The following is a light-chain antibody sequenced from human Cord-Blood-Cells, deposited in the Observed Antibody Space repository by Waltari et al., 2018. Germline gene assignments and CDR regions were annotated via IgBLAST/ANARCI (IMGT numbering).Light chain of an antibody. Sequence: QSALTQPPSVSGSPGQSVTISCTGTSSDVGSYNRVSWYQQPPGTAPKLMIYEVSNRPSGVHDRFSGSKSGNTASLTISGLQAEDEADYYCSSYTSSSFVVFGGGTKLTVL. J-gene: IGLJ2*01. CDR3: SSYTSSSFVV. V-gene: IGLV2-18*02. CDR1: SSDVGSYNR. CDR2: EVS.